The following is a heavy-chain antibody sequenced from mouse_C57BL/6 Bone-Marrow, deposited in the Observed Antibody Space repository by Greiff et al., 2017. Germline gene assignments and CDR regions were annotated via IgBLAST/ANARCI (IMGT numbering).Heavy chain of an antibody. CDR2: IDPNSGGT. V-gene: IGHV1-72*01. D-gene: IGHD1-1*01. CDR3: ANYYGSTHWYFDV. CDR1: GYTFTSYW. Sequence: VQLQQPGAELVKPGASVKLSCKASGYTFTSYWMHWVKQRPGRGLEWIGRIDPNSGGTKYNEKFKSKATLTVDKPSSTAYMQLSRLTSEDSAVDYCANYYGSTHWYFDVWGTGTTVTVSS. J-gene: IGHJ1*03.